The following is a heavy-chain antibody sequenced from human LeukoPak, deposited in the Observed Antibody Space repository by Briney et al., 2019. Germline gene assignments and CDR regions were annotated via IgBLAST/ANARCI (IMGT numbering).Heavy chain of an antibody. D-gene: IGHD1-26*01. CDR1: GFTFSSYG. Sequence: GGSLRLSCAASGFTFSSYGMSWVRQAPGKGLEWVSAISGSGGSTYYADSVKGRFTISRDNSKNTLYLQMNSLRAEDTAVYYCAKDAGYSGSYWRPFDYWGQGTLVTVSS. J-gene: IGHJ4*02. CDR2: ISGSGGST. V-gene: IGHV3-23*01. CDR3: AKDAGYSGSYWRPFDY.